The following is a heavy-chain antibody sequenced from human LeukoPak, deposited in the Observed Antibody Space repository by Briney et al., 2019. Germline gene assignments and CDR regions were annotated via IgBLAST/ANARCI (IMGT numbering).Heavy chain of an antibody. Sequence: KASEGLSLTCTGSGCSISYYYWNWIPLAPGKGLEWIGYLNSSGSTFYNPSLKSRVTISIDTSRNQFSLRLSSVTAADTAVYYCARDHCSGGSCYPGWFDPWGQGTLVTVSS. CDR2: LNSSGST. CDR3: ARDHCSGGSCYPGWFDP. J-gene: IGHJ5*02. V-gene: IGHV4-59*01. CDR1: GCSISYYY. D-gene: IGHD2-15*01.